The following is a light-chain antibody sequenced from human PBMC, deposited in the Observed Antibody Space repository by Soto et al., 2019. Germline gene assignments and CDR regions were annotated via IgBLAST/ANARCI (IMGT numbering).Light chain of an antibody. J-gene: IGKJ2*01. CDR1: QSVSVNS. Sequence: EIVLTQSPGTLSLSPGDRATLSCRASQSVSVNSLAWYQQQPGQAPRLLIYGASRRATGIPDRFSGSGSGTDFTLAISRLEPEDFAVYYGQQYGNSPYTFGQGTNLEIK. CDR3: QQYGNSPYT. V-gene: IGKV3-20*01. CDR2: GAS.